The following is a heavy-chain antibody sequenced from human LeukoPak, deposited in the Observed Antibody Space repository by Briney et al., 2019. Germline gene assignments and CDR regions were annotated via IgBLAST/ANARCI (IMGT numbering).Heavy chain of an antibody. D-gene: IGHD3-22*01. CDR2: LSSKYET. Sequence: GGSLRLSCAASGFIVSRNYMGWVRQAPGKGLEWVSALSSKYETYYADSVKGRFTISRDNAKNTVSLQMNSLRAEDTGVYYCARAPSEIGGYYPEYFRHWGQGTLVTVSP. CDR1: GFIVSRNY. V-gene: IGHV3-66*01. CDR3: ARAPSEIGGYYPEYFRH. J-gene: IGHJ1*01.